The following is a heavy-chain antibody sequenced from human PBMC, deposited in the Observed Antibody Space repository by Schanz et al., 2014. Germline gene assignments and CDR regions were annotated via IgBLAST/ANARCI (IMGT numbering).Heavy chain of an antibody. CDR2: ISSDETVT. V-gene: IGHV3-30*18. CDR1: GFTFRSHG. CDR3: AKIGYGGLLNYYIDH. J-gene: IGHJ4*02. D-gene: IGHD3-16*01. Sequence: QVQLVESGGGVVQPGRSLRLSCAASGFTFRSHGMHWVRQAPGKGLEWVAVISSDETVTYYVDSVKGRFTISRDNSKNTLYLQMSSLKTEDTAVYYCAKIGYGGLLNYYIDHWGQGTLVTVSS.